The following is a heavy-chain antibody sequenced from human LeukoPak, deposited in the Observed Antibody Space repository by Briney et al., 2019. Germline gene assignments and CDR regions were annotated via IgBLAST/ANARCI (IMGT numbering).Heavy chain of an antibody. V-gene: IGHV3-30-3*01. CDR1: GFTFSTYA. CDR2: ISYDGNHR. D-gene: IGHD1-26*01. J-gene: IGHJ4*02. CDR3: ARGGGYSESYSDLDF. Sequence: AGSMRLSCAASGFTFSTYAMHWVRQAPGKGLEWVAAISYDGNHRYYADSVKGRFTISRDNSKNTLYLQMNSLRAEDTAVYYCARGGGYSESYSDLDFWGQGTLVTVSS.